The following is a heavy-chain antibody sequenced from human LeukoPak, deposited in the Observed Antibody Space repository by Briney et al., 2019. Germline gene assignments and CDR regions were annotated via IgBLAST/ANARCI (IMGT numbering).Heavy chain of an antibody. D-gene: IGHD5-24*01. J-gene: IGHJ4*02. Sequence: GGSLRLSCAASGFSFEDYSMHWVRQGPGQGLEWVSLINSYGTSTYYAASVKGRFTISRDNSKNSLFLQMNSLRTEDTALYYCAKDVGPNYSSSGLFDYWGQGTLVTVSS. CDR2: INSYGTST. V-gene: IGHV3-43*01. CDR1: GFSFEDYS. CDR3: AKDVGPNYSSSGLFDY.